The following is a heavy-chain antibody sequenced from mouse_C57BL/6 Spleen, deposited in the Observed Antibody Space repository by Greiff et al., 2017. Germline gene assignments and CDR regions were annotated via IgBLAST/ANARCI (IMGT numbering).Heavy chain of an antibody. J-gene: IGHJ4*01. V-gene: IGHV1-82*01. CDR3: ARSDYYGSSYRFHAMDY. Sequence: QVQLQQSGPELVKPGASVKISCKASGYAFSSSWMNWVKQRPGKGLEWIGRIYPGDGDTNYNGKFKGKATLTVDTSSSTAYMQLSSLTSEDSAVYYCARSDYYGSSYRFHAMDYWGQGTSVTVSS. D-gene: IGHD1-1*01. CDR2: IYPGDGDT. CDR1: GYAFSSSW.